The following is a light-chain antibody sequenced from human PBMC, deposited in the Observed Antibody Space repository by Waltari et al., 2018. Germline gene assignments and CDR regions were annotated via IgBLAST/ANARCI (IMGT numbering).Light chain of an antibody. CDR3: QTWGTGIWV. CDR1: SGHSSYA. V-gene: IGLV4-69*01. J-gene: IGLJ3*02. Sequence: QLVLTQSPSASASLGASVKLTCTLSSGHSSYAIAWPQQQPEKGPRSLMKLNSDGSRSKGDGIPDRFSGSSSGAERYLTISSLQSEDEADYYCQTWGTGIWVFGGGTKLTVL. CDR2: LNSDGSR.